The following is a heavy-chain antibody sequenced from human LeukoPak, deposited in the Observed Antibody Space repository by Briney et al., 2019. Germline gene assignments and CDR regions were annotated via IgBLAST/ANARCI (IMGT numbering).Heavy chain of an antibody. Sequence: PGTSLRLSCAASGFAFSNYAMHWVRQAPGKGLEWVAVISYDASNQYYADSVKGRFIISRDNSKNTLHLQMNSLRVEDTAVYYCAREAYNTVYFDYWGQGTLVTVSS. CDR1: GFAFSNYA. D-gene: IGHD1-14*01. CDR2: ISYDASNQ. CDR3: AREAYNTVYFDY. J-gene: IGHJ4*02. V-gene: IGHV3-30*04.